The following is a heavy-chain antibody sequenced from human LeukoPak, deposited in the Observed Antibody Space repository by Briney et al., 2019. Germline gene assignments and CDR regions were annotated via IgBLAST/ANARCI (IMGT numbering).Heavy chain of an antibody. Sequence: SETLSLTCTVSGGSISSYYWSWIRQPAGKGLEWIGRIYTSGSTNYNPSLKSRVTISVDTSKNQFSLKLSSVTAADTAVYYCATIGRLHYYYMDVWGKGTTVTVSS. CDR1: GGSISSYY. D-gene: IGHD1-26*01. CDR3: ATIGRLHYYYMDV. V-gene: IGHV4-4*07. CDR2: IYTSGST. J-gene: IGHJ6*03.